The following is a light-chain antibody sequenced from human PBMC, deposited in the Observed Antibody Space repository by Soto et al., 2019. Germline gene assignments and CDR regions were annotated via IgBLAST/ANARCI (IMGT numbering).Light chain of an antibody. CDR3: AAWDDRLNGPV. CDR2: YDD. Sequence: QSVVTQPPSVSEAPRQRVTISCSGSRSNIGNNAVNWYQQVPGKAPKLLIYYDDLLPSGVSDRFSGSKSGTSASLAISGLQSEDEADYYCAAWDDRLNGPVFGGGTMLTVL. J-gene: IGLJ3*02. V-gene: IGLV1-36*01. CDR1: RSNIGNNA.